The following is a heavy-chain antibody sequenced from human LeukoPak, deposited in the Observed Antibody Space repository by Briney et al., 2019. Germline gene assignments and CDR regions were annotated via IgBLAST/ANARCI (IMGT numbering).Heavy chain of an antibody. CDR3: ARDSGYGFEYYFDY. CDR2: ISSSGSTI. CDR1: GFTFSSYE. V-gene: IGHV3-48*03. J-gene: IGHJ4*02. Sequence: GGSLRLSCAASGFTFSSYEMDWVRQAPGKGLEWVSYISSSGSTIYYVDSVKGRFTISTDNAKNSLYLQMNSLRAEDTAVYYCARDSGYGFEYYFDYWGQGTLVTVSS. D-gene: IGHD5-12*01.